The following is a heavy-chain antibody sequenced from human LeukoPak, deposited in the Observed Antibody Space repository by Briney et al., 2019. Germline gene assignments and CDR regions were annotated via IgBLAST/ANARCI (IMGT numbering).Heavy chain of an antibody. D-gene: IGHD3-10*01. CDR3: ARGSGSYYPYFDY. CDR1: GFTFSSYA. V-gene: IGHV3-30*04. J-gene: IGHJ4*02. Sequence: PGRSLRLSCAASGFTFSSYAMHWVRQAPGKGLEWVAVISYDGSNKYYADSVKGRFTISRDNSKNTLYLQMNSLRAEDTAAYYCARGSGSYYPYFDYWGQGTLVTVSS. CDR2: ISYDGSNK.